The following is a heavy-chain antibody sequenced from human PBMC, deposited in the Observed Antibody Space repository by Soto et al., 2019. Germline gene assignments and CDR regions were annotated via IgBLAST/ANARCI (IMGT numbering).Heavy chain of an antibody. J-gene: IGHJ4*02. CDR1: GGSISSYY. Sequence: PSETLSLTCTVSGGSISSYYWSWIRQPPGKGLEWTGYIYYSGNTYYNPSLKSRLTISVDTSKNHFSLMVDSVTAADTAVYYCARARFQVLYGKPYFDSWGQGTLVTVSS. CDR2: IYYSGNT. V-gene: IGHV4-59*12. CDR3: ARARFQVLYGKPYFDS. D-gene: IGHD2-2*02.